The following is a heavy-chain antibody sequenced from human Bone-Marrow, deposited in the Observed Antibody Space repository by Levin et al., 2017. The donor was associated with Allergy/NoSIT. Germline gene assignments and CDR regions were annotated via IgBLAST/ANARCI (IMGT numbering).Heavy chain of an antibody. CDR1: GGSISGSSDY. CDR3: TRHKAAEGFSNSFSGSDT. D-gene: IGHD2-2*01. Sequence: NTSETLSLTCTVSGGSISGSSDYWVWVRQSPGKGLEWIGTLFYGGSIFYNPSLQSRVSIYADASGMQFSLTLTSVTAADTAFYYCTRHKAAEGFSNSFSGSDTWGQGILVTVSS. CDR2: LFYGGSI. V-gene: IGHV4-39*01. J-gene: IGHJ4*02.